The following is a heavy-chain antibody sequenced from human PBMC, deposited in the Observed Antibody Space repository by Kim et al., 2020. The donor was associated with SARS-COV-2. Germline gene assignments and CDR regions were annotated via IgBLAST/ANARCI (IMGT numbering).Heavy chain of an antibody. Sequence: ADSVKGRFTISRDNSKNPLYLQMNSLRAEDTAVYYCARTHYYDSSGYFDYWGQGTLVTVSS. D-gene: IGHD3-22*01. CDR3: ARTHYYDSSGYFDY. J-gene: IGHJ4*02. V-gene: IGHV3-30*01.